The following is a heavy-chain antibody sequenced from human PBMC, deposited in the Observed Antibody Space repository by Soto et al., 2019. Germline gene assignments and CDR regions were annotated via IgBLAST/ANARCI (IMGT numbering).Heavy chain of an antibody. CDR2: IYYDGTT. CDR1: GGSISRYY. V-gene: IGHV4-59*01. CDR3: ERAGYSYGLGYYYDY. Sequence: SETLSLTCTVSGGSISRYYWSWIRQPPGKGLEWIGYIYYDGTTNYSPSLKSRVTISVDTSNNQFSLRLSSVTAADTAVYYCERAGYSYGLGYYYDYWGQGTPVPVSS. J-gene: IGHJ4*02. D-gene: IGHD5-18*01.